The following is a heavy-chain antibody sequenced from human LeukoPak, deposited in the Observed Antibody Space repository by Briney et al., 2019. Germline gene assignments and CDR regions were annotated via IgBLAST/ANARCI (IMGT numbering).Heavy chain of an antibody. CDR1: GYTFTNYD. CDR3: AIRGKSYDSSGYYGRYFQH. Sequence: ASVKVSCKASGYTFTNYDVNWVRQATGRGLEWMGWMNPNSGYTGHAQKFQGWVTMTRDTSISTAYMELSRLRSDDTAVYYCAIRGKSYDSSGYYGRYFQHWGQGTLVTVSS. J-gene: IGHJ1*01. D-gene: IGHD3-22*01. CDR2: MNPNSGYT. V-gene: IGHV1-8*01.